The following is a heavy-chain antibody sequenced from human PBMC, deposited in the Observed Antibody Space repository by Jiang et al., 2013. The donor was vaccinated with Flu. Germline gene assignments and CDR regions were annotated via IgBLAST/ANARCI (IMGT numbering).Heavy chain of an antibody. D-gene: IGHD6-13*01. V-gene: IGHV3-48*01. CDR3: ARDRVVGHSSSKLDY. Sequence: VQLVESGGGLVQPGGSLRLSCAASGFTFSSYSMNWVRQAPGKGLEWVSYISVSSGTIYYADSVKGRFTISRDNAKNSLYLQMNSLRAEDTAVYFCARDRVVGHSSSKLDYWGQGTLVIVSS. J-gene: IGHJ4*02. CDR2: ISVSSGTI. CDR1: GFTFSSYS.